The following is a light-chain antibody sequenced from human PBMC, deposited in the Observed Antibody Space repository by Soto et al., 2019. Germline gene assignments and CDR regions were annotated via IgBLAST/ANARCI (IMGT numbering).Light chain of an antibody. CDR2: AAS. J-gene: IGKJ3*01. CDR3: QKHNRAPFT. CDR1: QGVSNY. V-gene: IGKV1-27*01. Sequence: DIQMTQSPSSLSSSVRDRVTITCRASQGVSNYLAWYQQKPGKVPKLLIYAASTLHSGVPSRFSGSGSGTDFTLTISSMQPEDVATYYCQKHNRAPFTFGAGTKVDIK.